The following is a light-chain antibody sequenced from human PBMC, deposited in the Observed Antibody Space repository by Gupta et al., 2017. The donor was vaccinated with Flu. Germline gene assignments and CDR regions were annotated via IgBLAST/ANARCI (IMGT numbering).Light chain of an antibody. CDR1: QSISSY. Sequence: DIQMTQSPSSLSASVGDRVTITGRASQSISSYLNWYQQTPGKAPKFLIYSASNLQNGVSSRLSGSGSGTDFTLTISNRQPEDFATYYCQQRYTTPINFGGGTKVEIK. J-gene: IGKJ4*01. CDR3: QQRYTTPIN. V-gene: IGKV1-39*01. CDR2: SAS.